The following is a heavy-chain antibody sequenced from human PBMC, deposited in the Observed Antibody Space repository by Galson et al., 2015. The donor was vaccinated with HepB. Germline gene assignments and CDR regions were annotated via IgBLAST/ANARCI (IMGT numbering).Heavy chain of an antibody. D-gene: IGHD4-17*01. J-gene: IGHJ5*02. V-gene: IGHV1-2*06. CDR1: GYTFTGYY. CDR3: ARAGGAWTTVTPKANWVDP. CDR2: INPNSGGT. Sequence: SVKVSCKASGYTFTGYYMHWVRQAPGQGLEWMGRINPNSGGTNYAQKFQGRVSMTRDTSISTAYMELRRLRSDDTAVYYCARAGGAWTTVTPKANWVDPWGQGTLVTVSS.